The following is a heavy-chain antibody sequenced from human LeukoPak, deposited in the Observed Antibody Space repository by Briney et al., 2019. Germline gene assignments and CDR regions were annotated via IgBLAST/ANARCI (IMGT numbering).Heavy chain of an antibody. V-gene: IGHV5-51*01. CDR1: GYSLTSYW. Sequence: GESLKISCKGSGYSLTSYWIGWVRQMPGKGLEWMGIIYPGASDTRYSPSFQGQVTISADKSISTAYLQWSSLKASDTAMYYCATNGGGYENYYYYGMDVWGQGTTVTVSS. J-gene: IGHJ6*02. CDR3: ATNGGGYENYYYYGMDV. CDR2: IYPGASDT. D-gene: IGHD5-12*01.